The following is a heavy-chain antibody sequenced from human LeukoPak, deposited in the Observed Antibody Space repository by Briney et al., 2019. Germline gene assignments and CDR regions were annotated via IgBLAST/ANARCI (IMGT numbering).Heavy chain of an antibody. CDR2: ATSDGSST. CDR3: ARHRSLRAGWFDP. J-gene: IGHJ5*02. CDR1: GFPFRKYW. Sequence: GGSLRLSCAASGFPFRKYWMHCVPQAPGKGRVWVSHATSDGSSTTYADSVKGRFTISRDNAKSTLFLQMNSLRADDTAVYYCARHRSLRAGWFDPWGQGTQVIVSS. V-gene: IGHV3-74*01. D-gene: IGHD3-10*01.